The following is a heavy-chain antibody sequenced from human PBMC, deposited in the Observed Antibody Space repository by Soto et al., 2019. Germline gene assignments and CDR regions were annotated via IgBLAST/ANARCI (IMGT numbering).Heavy chain of an antibody. D-gene: IGHD3-10*01. Sequence: LSLTCSVSGASINNFAYYWGWIRQPPGKGLEWIGTVYYNENTYYNPSLKSRVAISVDTAKNQFSLNLRSVTAADTAIYFCARRERYYGSPGWFDPWGQGTLV. J-gene: IGHJ5*01. CDR2: VYYNENT. V-gene: IGHV4-39*01. CDR3: ARRERYYGSPGWFDP. CDR1: GASINNFAYY.